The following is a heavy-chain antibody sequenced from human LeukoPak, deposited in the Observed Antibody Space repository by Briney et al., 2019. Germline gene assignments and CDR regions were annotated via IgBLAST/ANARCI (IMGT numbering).Heavy chain of an antibody. Sequence: GGSLRLSCAASGFTFSSYAMNWVRQAPGKGLEWVSSISSSSSYIYYADSVKGRFTISRDNAKNSLYLQMNSLRAEDTAVYYCARVEESASFDPWGQGTLVTVSS. J-gene: IGHJ5*02. CDR3: ARVEESASFDP. CDR2: ISSSSSYI. V-gene: IGHV3-21*01. D-gene: IGHD3-3*01. CDR1: GFTFSSYA.